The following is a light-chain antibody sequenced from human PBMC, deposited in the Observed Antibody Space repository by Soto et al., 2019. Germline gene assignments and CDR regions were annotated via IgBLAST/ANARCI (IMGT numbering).Light chain of an antibody. CDR3: QQLVRYPLA. Sequence: IQLTQSPSSLSPSVGDRVTITCRASEGIVNYLAWYQQQPGKAPKLLIYGASTLQGGVPSRFTGSGSGTDFTLTISSLQPEDFATYHCQQLVRYPLAFGQGTRLEMK. V-gene: IGKV1-9*01. CDR1: EGIVNY. CDR2: GAS. J-gene: IGKJ5*01.